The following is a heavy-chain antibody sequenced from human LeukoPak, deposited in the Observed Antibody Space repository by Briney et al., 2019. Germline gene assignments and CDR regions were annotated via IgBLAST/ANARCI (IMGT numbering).Heavy chain of an antibody. V-gene: IGHV3-30-3*01. CDR2: ISKDGSDK. CDR1: GFTFSDYA. J-gene: IGHJ4*02. D-gene: IGHD1-7*01. CDR3: ARDYWWNYVY. Sequence: PGRSLRLSCAASGFTFSDYAMHWVRQAPGKGLEWVAVISKDGSDKYYPGSVRGRFTISRDNSKNTIYLQMDSLRAEDTAIYYCARDYWWNYVYWGQGTLVTVSS.